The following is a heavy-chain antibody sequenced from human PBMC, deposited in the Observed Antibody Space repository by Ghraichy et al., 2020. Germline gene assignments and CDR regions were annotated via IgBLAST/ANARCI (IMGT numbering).Heavy chain of an antibody. D-gene: IGHD6-19*01. CDR3: ARGGQWLVEASAFDI. CDR2: IYYSGTT. Sequence: SQTLSLTCTVSDGSISTYYWSWIRQPPGKGLEWIAYIYYSGTTNYNPSLKSRVTISVDTSNNHFSLKLTSVTAADTAMYYCARGGQWLVEASAFDIWGQGTMVIVSS. CDR1: DGSISTYY. J-gene: IGHJ3*02. V-gene: IGHV4-59*01.